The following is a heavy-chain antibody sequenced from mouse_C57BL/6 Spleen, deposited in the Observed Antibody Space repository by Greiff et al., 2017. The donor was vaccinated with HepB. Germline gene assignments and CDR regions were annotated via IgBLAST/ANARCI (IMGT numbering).Heavy chain of an antibody. CDR1: GYTFTSYG. D-gene: IGHD2-5*01. J-gene: IGHJ2*01. Sequence: VKLVESGAELARPGASVKLSCKASGYTFTSYGISWVKQRTGQGLEWIGEIYPRSGNTYYNEKFKGKATLTADKSSSTAYMELRSLTSEDSAVYFCASLSYYSNFYFDYWGQGTTLTVSS. CDR2: IYPRSGNT. CDR3: ASLSYYSNFYFDY. V-gene: IGHV1-81*01.